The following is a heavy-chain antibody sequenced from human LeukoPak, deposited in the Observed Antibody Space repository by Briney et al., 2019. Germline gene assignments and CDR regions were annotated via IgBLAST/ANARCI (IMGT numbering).Heavy chain of an antibody. V-gene: IGHV3-23*01. D-gene: IGHD6-19*01. J-gene: IGHJ4*02. CDR2: ISGSGGST. CDR1: GFTLSSYA. Sequence: GGSLRLSCAASGFTLSSYAMSWVRQAPGKGLEWVSAISGSGGSTYYADSVKGRFTISRDNSKNTLYLQMNSLRAEDTAVYYCAKASSVAVAGQIDYWGQGTLVTVSS. CDR3: AKASSVAVAGQIDY.